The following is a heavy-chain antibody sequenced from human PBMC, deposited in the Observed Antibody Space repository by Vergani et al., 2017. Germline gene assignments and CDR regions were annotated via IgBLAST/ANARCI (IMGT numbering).Heavy chain of an antibody. CDR1: GYSFTSYW. J-gene: IGHJ6*02. CDR2: IYPGDSDT. CDR3: ARHRGWGLVVVAATPWYYYYGMDV. V-gene: IGHV5-51*01. Sequence: EVQLVQSGAEVKKPGESLKISCKRSGYSFTSYWIGWVRQMPGKGLEWMGIIYPGDSDTRYSPFFQGQVTISADKSISTAYLQWSSLKASDTAMYYCARHRGWGLVVVAATPWYYYYGMDVWGQGTTVTVSS. D-gene: IGHD2-15*01.